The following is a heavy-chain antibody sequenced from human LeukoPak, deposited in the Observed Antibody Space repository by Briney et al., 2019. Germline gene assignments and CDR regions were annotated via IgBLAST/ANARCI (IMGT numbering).Heavy chain of an antibody. CDR1: GFTFSTYA. D-gene: IGHD5-24*01. CDR2: SSSGSSTI. Sequence: PXGSLRLSCAASGFTFSTYAMNWVRQAPGNGLEWISYSSSGSSTIYYADSVKGRFTISRDNAKNSLYLQMHSLRAEDTAVYYCARGEQDMATMSIDYWGQGALVTVSS. CDR3: ARGEQDMATMSIDY. V-gene: IGHV3-48*04. J-gene: IGHJ4*02.